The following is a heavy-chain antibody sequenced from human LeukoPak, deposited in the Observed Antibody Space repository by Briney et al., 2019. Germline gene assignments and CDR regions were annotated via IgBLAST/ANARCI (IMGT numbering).Heavy chain of an antibody. V-gene: IGHV4-34*01. CDR3: ARSAGTWSPGTFDY. Sequence: SETLSLTCTVSGGSISSYYWSWIRQPSGKGLEWIGEINHSGSTNYNPSLKSRVTISVDTSKNQFSLKLSSVTAADTAVYYCARSAGTWSPGTFDYWGQGTLVTVSS. D-gene: IGHD3-3*01. CDR1: GGSISSYY. CDR2: INHSGST. J-gene: IGHJ4*02.